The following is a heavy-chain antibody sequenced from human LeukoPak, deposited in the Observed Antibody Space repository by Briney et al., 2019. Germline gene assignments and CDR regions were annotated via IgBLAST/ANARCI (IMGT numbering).Heavy chain of an antibody. CDR3: ARRGRDGYNSPIWADY. J-gene: IGHJ4*02. D-gene: IGHD5-24*01. V-gene: IGHV5-51*01. CDR2: IYPGDSDT. CDR1: GYSFTSYW. Sequence: GESLKISCKGSGYSFTSYWIGWVRQMPGKGLEWMGIIYPGDSDTRYSPSFQGQVTISADKSISTAYLQWSSLKASDTAMYYCARRGRDGYNSPIWADYWGQGTLVTVSS.